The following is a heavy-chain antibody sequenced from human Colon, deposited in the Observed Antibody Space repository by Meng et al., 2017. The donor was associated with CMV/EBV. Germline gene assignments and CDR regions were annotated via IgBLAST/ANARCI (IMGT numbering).Heavy chain of an antibody. CDR1: GGSISSSSYY. D-gene: IGHD5-18*01. V-gene: IGHV4-39*07. CDR3: ARARGYSYGLTYYYYGMDV. J-gene: IGHJ6*02. CDR2: IYYSGST. Sequence: GSLRLSCTVSGGSISSSSYYWGWIRQPPGKGLEWIGSIYYSGSTYYNPSLKSRVTISVDTSKNQFSLKLSSVTAADTAVYYCARARGYSYGLTYYYYGMDVWGQGTTVTVSS.